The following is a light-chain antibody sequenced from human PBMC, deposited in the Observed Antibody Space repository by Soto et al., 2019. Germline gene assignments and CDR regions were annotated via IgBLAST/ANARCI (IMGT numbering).Light chain of an antibody. CDR1: QSVSSSY. CDR3: LRYSSSQWT. CDR2: GAS. V-gene: IGKV3-20*01. J-gene: IGKJ1*01. Sequence: EIGLKQSAGTLSLYPGERATLSCRASQSVSSSYLAWYQQKPGQAPRLLIYGASSRATGIPDRFSGSGSGTDFTLTITRLEPEDFAVYFCLRYSSSQWTFGQGTKVDIK.